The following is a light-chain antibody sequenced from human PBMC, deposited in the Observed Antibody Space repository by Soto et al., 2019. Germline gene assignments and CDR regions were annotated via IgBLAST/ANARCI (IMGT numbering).Light chain of an antibody. Sequence: QSALTQPASVSGSPGQSITISCTGTSSDVGGYNYVSWYQQHPGKAPKLMIYDVSNRPSGVSNRFSGSKSGNTASLTISGLQAGDEADYYCSSYTSSSTRLLVFGTGTKVTVL. CDR1: SSDVGGYNY. CDR3: SSYTSSSTRLLV. CDR2: DVS. J-gene: IGLJ1*01. V-gene: IGLV2-14*01.